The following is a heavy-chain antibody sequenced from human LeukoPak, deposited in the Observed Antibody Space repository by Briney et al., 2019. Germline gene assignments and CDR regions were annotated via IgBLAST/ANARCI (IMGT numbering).Heavy chain of an antibody. V-gene: IGHV3-53*01. CDR2: IHYDGKI. CDR1: GFSVSSKF. D-gene: IGHD2-21*01. J-gene: IGHJ4*02. Sequence: GGSLRLSCAASGFSVSSKFMSWVRQAPGKGLEWVSIIHYDGKIRNEGSVGGRFTIYRDDSENTLFLQMNSLRVDDTAVYFCASGDGYLQPYWGQGTLVTVSS. CDR3: ASGDGYLQPY.